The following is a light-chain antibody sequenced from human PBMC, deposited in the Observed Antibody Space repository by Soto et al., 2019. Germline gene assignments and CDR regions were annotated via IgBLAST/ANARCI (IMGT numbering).Light chain of an antibody. V-gene: IGKV2-30*01. CDR2: KVS. Sequence: EVVMTQSPLSLPVTLGQPASISCRSSQSLAYIDGNTYLSWFQQRPGQSPRRLIYKVSNQESRVPDRFSGSGSGTNFTLKISRVEAEDVGVYYCMQGTHWPPYTFGQGTKLEIK. J-gene: IGKJ2*01. CDR1: QSLAYIDGNTY. CDR3: MQGTHWPPYT.